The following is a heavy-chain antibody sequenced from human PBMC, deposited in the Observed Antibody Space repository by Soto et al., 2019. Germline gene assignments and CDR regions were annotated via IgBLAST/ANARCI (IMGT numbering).Heavy chain of an antibody. CDR3: ARARDGSGGDY. J-gene: IGHJ4*02. D-gene: IGHD2-15*01. CDR2: ISYDGSNK. CDR1: GFTFSSYA. Sequence: QVQLVESGGGVVQPGRSLRLSCAASGFTFSSYAMHWVRQAPGKGLEWVAVISYDGSNKYYADSVKGRFTISRDNSKNTLYLQMNSLRAEDTAVYYCARARDGSGGDYWGQGTLVTVSS. V-gene: IGHV3-30-3*01.